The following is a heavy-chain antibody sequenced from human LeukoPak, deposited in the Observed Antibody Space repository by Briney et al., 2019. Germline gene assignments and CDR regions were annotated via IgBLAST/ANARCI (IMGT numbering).Heavy chain of an antibody. CDR1: GGSISSSSYY. CDR2: IYYSGST. J-gene: IGHJ5*02. V-gene: IGHV4-39*01. D-gene: IGHD6-19*01. Sequence: SETLSLTCTVSGGSISSSSYYWGWIRQPPGKGLEWIGSIYYSGSTYYNPSLKSRVTISVDASKNQFSPKLSSVTAADTAVYYCARHWLGLSNWFDPWGQGTLVTVSS. CDR3: ARHWLGLSNWFDP.